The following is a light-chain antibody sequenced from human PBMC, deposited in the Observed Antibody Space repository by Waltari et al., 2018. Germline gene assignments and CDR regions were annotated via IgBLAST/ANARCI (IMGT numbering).Light chain of an antibody. J-gene: IGKJ5*01. V-gene: IGKV3-20*01. CDR3: QQYGRSLSIT. Sequence: EIVLTQSPGTLSLSPGERATLSCRASQSVSSSYLAWYQQKPGQAPRLLTYGASSRATGIPDRFSGTGSGTDFTLTISRLEPEDFAVYYCQQYGRSLSITFGQGTRLEIK. CDR1: QSVSSSY. CDR2: GAS.